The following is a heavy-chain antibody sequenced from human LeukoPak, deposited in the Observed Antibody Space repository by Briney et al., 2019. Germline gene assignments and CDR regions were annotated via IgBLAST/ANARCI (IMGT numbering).Heavy chain of an antibody. V-gene: IGHV3-11*01. CDR2: ISSSGSTI. CDR3: ARDKWAAAMGRDSYYYYYMDV. Sequence: PGGSLRLSCAASGFTFSDYYMSWIRQAPGKGLEWVSYISSSGSTIYYADSVKGRFTISRDNAKNSLYLQMNSLRAEDTAVYYCARDKWAAAMGRDSYYYYYMDVWGKGTTVTISS. CDR1: GFTFSDYY. D-gene: IGHD2-2*01. J-gene: IGHJ6*03.